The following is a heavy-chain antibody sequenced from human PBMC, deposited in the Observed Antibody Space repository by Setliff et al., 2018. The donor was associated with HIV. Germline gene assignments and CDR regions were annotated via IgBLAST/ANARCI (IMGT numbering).Heavy chain of an antibody. J-gene: IGHJ6*02. Sequence: PGGSLRLSCAASGFTVSSNYMSWVRQAPGKGLEWVSVIYSGGSTYYADSVKGRFTISRDNSKNTLYLQMNSLRAEDTAVYYCARDQWGVVNGMDVWGQGTTVTVSS. V-gene: IGHV3-66*02. D-gene: IGHD3-10*01. CDR1: GFTVSSNY. CDR3: ARDQWGVVNGMDV. CDR2: IYSGGST.